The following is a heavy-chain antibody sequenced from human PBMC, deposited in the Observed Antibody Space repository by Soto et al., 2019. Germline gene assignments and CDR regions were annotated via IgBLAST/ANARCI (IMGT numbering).Heavy chain of an antibody. CDR2: IYHSGST. Sequence: QVQLQESGPGLVKPSGTLSLTCAVSGGSISSSNWWSWVRQPPGKGLEWIGEIYHSGSTTYNPSLKCRVTISVDQSQHQFSLKLSSVTAADTAVYYCARDFGYGGYGDYWGQGTLVTVSS. CDR3: ARDFGYGGYGDY. V-gene: IGHV4-4*02. D-gene: IGHD5-12*01. CDR1: GGSISSSNW. J-gene: IGHJ4*02.